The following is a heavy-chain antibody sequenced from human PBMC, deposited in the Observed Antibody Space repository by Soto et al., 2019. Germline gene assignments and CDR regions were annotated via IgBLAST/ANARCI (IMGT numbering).Heavy chain of an antibody. CDR2: IYYSGST. CDR1: GGSISSYY. Sequence: SETLSLTCTVSGGSISSYYWSWIRQPPGKGLEWIGYIYYSGSTNYNPSLKSRVTISVDTSKNQFSLKLSSVTAADTAVYYCARVPMMMVRGVPRWFDPWGQGTLVTVSS. CDR3: ARVPMMMVRGVPRWFDP. V-gene: IGHV4-59*12. D-gene: IGHD3-10*01. J-gene: IGHJ5*02.